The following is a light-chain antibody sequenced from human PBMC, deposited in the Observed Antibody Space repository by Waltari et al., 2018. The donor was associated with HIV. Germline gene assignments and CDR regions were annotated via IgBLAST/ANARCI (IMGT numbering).Light chain of an antibody. CDR2: DVS. V-gene: IGLV2-11*01. CDR3: CSYAGSYTWV. CDR1: SSDVGGYTS. Sequence: QSALTQPRSVSGSPGQSVPIPCTVTSSDVGGYTSVSWYQQHPGKAPKRMIYDVSKRPSGVPDRFSGSKSGNTASLTISGLQAEDEADYYCCSYAGSYTWVFGGGTKLTVL. J-gene: IGLJ3*02.